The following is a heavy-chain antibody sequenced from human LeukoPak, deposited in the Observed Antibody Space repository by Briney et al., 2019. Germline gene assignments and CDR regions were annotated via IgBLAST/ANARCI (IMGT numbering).Heavy chain of an antibody. D-gene: IGHD6-6*01. CDR3: ARRTPEYTNRWYFDL. J-gene: IGHJ2*01. V-gene: IGHV5-51*01. CDR1: GYRFTSYW. Sequence: GESLKIPCKGSGYRFTSYWIGWVRQMPGKGLEWMGIFYPGDSDTRCSPSFQGQVTISADKSINTAFVQWSSLKAADTAIYYCARRTPEYTNRWYFDLWGRGTLVTVSS. CDR2: FYPGDSDT.